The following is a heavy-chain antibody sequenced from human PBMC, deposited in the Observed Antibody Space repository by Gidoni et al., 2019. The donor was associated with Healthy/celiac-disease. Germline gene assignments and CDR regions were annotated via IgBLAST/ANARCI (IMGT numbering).Heavy chain of an antibody. Sequence: QVQLVESGGGVVQPGRSLRLSCAASGFTFSSYGMHWVRQAPGKGLEWVAVISYDGSNKYYADSVKGRFTISRDNSKNTLYLQMNSLRAEDTAVYYCAKESYQLLGYYYYGMDVWGQGTTVTVSS. D-gene: IGHD2-2*01. CDR1: GFTFSSYG. CDR2: ISYDGSNK. CDR3: AKESYQLLGYYYYGMDV. J-gene: IGHJ6*02. V-gene: IGHV3-30*18.